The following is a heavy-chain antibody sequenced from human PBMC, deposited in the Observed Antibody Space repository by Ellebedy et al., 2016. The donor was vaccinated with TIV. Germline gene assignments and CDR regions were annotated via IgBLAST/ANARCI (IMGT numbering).Heavy chain of an antibody. D-gene: IGHD3-16*02. CDR3: AKEGKITFGGVIPRLPDY. J-gene: IGHJ4*02. Sequence: GESLKISCAASGFSFSSYAMHWVRQAPGTGLEWVAVIAYEGTTKYYADSVKGRFTISRDNSKNTLYLQMNSLRAEDTAVYYCAKEGKITFGGVIPRLPDYWGQGTLVTVSS. CDR1: GFSFSSYA. V-gene: IGHV3-30-3*01. CDR2: IAYEGTTK.